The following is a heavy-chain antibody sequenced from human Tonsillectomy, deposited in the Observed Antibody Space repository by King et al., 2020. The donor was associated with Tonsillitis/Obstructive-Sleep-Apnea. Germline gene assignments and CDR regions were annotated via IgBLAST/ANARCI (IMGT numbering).Heavy chain of an antibody. D-gene: IGHD3-3*01. CDR3: ARAAIFGVVPSFDY. CDR2: IYYSGST. Sequence: VQLQESGPGLVKPSETLSLTCTVSGGSVSSGSYYWSWIRQPPGKGLEWIGYIYYSGSTNYNPSLKSRVSLSVDTSKNQFSLKVSSVTAADTVVYYCARAAIFGVVPSFDYWGQGTLVTVSS. J-gene: IGHJ4*02. CDR1: GGSVSSGSYY. V-gene: IGHV4-61*01.